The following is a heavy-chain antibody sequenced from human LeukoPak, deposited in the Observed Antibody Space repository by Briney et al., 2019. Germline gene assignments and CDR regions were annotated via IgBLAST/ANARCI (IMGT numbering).Heavy chain of an antibody. Sequence: ASVKVSCKASGGTFSSYAISWVRQAPGQGLEWMGGIIPIFGTANYAQKFQGRVTITADESTSTAYMEQSSLRSEDTAVYYCARVILSAAAGLLFDYWGQGTLVTVSS. CDR3: ARVILSAAAGLLFDY. CDR1: GGTFSSYA. CDR2: IIPIFGTA. D-gene: IGHD6-13*01. J-gene: IGHJ4*02. V-gene: IGHV1-69*13.